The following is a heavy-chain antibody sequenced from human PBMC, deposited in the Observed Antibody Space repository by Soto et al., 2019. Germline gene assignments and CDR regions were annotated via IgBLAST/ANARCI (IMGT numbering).Heavy chain of an antibody. CDR1: GFTFSSYG. CDR3: AKCSPRYSSGLKAYYFDH. J-gene: IGHJ4*02. V-gene: IGHV3-33*06. Sequence: GGSLRLSCAASGFTFSSYGMHWVRQAPGKGLEWVAVIWYDGSNKYYADSVKGRFTISRDNSKNTLYLQMNSLRAEDTAVYYCAKCSPRYSSGLKAYYFDHWGQGTLVTVSS. CDR2: IWYDGSNK. D-gene: IGHD6-19*01.